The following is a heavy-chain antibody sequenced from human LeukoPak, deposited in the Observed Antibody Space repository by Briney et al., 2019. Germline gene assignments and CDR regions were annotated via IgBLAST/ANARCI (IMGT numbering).Heavy chain of an antibody. D-gene: IGHD5-12*01. CDR3: ARDRGYSGYALGDY. V-gene: IGHV3-33*01. CDR1: GFTFSSYG. J-gene: IGHJ4*02. CDR2: IWYDGSNK. Sequence: GGSLRLSCAASGFTFSSYGMHWVRQAPGKGLEWVAVIWYDGSNKYYADSVKDRFTISRDNSKNTLYLQMNSLRAEDTAVYYCARDRGYSGYALGDYWGQGTLVTVSS.